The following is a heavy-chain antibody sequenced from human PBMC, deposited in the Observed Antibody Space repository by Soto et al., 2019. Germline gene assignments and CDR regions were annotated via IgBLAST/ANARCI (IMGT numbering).Heavy chain of an antibody. V-gene: IGHV3-73*01. CDR2: IRDRANNYAT. D-gene: IGHD2-8*01. Sequence: PGGSLRLSCAAPGSTFSASAIHWVRPASGKGLEWVGRIRDRANNYATAYAASVKGRFSISRDDSKNTLFLQMNSLKTEDTAIYYCTTDPYDGVHFQYWGQGTLVTVSS. J-gene: IGHJ4*02. CDR1: GSTFSASA. CDR3: TTDPYDGVHFQY.